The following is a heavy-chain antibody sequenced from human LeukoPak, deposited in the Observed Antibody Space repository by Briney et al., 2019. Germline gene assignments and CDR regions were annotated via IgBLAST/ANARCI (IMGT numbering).Heavy chain of an antibody. CDR2: ISNSGGNT. CDR3: AKMPVSYSSGWSVFDY. Sequence: GGSLRLSCAASGFTFSSYAMSWVRQAPGKGLEWVSGISNSGGNTYYADSVKGRFTISRDNSKNTLYLQVNSLRAEDTAVYYCAKMPVSYSSGWSVFDYWGQGNLVTVSS. D-gene: IGHD6-19*01. V-gene: IGHV3-23*01. CDR1: GFTFSSYA. J-gene: IGHJ4*02.